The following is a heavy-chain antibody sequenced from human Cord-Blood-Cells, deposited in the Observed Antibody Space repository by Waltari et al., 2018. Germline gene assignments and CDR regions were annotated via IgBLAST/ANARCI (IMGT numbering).Heavy chain of an antibody. J-gene: IGHJ4*02. D-gene: IGHD5-18*01. V-gene: IGHV3-73*02. CDR2: IRSKANSYAK. Sequence: EVQLVESGGGLVQPGGSLKLSCAASGFTFSGSAMHWVRQASGKGLEWVGRIRSKANSYAKAYAASVKGRFTISRDDSKNTAYLQMNSLKTEDTAVYYCTSHTANFDYWGQGTLVTVSS. CDR1: GFTFSGSA. CDR3: TSHTANFDY.